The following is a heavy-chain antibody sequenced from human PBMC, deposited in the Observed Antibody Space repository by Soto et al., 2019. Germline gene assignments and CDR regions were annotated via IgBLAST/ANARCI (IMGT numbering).Heavy chain of an antibody. D-gene: IGHD3-10*01. CDR3: ARDRALLWFGELLYSFDY. CDR1: GFTFSSYW. V-gene: IGHV3-74*01. J-gene: IGHJ4*02. CDR2: INSDGSST. Sequence: VQLVESGGGVVQPGRSLRLSCAASGFTFSSYWMHWVRQAPGKGLVWVSRINSDGSSTSYADSVKGRFTISRDNAKNTLYLQMNSLRAEDTAVYYCARDRALLWFGELLYSFDYWGQGTLVTVSS.